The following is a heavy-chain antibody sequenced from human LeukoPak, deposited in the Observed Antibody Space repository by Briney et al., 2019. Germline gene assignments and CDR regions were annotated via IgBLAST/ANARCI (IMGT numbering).Heavy chain of an antibody. D-gene: IGHD6-19*01. CDR2: ISAYNGNT. Sequence: ASVKVSCKASGYTFTGYYMHWVRQAPGQGLEWMGWISAYNGNTNYAQKLQGRVTMTTDTSTSTAYMELRSLRSDDTAVYYCARVEYSSGWFYWYFDLWGRGTLVTVSS. J-gene: IGHJ2*01. CDR1: GYTFTGYY. CDR3: ARVEYSSGWFYWYFDL. V-gene: IGHV1-18*04.